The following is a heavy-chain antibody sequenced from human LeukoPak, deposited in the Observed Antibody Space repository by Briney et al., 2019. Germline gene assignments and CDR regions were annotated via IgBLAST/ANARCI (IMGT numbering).Heavy chain of an antibody. Sequence: GGSLRLSCAASGFTFDDYAMHWVRQAPGKGLEWVSGISWNSGSIGYADSVKGRFTISRDNAKNSLYLQMNSLRAEDTALYYCAKDEEQQLVHPGDYWGQGTLVTVSS. V-gene: IGHV3-9*01. CDR1: GFTFDDYA. CDR3: AKDEEQQLVHPGDY. D-gene: IGHD6-13*01. CDR2: ISWNSGSI. J-gene: IGHJ4*02.